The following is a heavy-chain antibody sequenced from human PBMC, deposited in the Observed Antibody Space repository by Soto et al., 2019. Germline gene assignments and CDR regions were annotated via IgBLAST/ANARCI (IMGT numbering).Heavy chain of an antibody. V-gene: IGHV4-59*01. Sequence: PSETLSLTCAVSGGSISSYYWSWIRQPPGKGLEWIGYIYYSGSTNYNPSLKSRVTISVDTSKNQFSLKLSSVTAADTAVYYCARSVWFGELPTFDYWGQGTLVTSPQ. CDR3: ARSVWFGELPTFDY. CDR1: GGSISSYY. D-gene: IGHD3-10*01. CDR2: IYYSGST. J-gene: IGHJ4*02.